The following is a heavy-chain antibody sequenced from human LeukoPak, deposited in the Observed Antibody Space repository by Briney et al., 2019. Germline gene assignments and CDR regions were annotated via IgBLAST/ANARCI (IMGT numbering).Heavy chain of an antibody. CDR1: GFTFGSFG. J-gene: IGHJ5*02. V-gene: IGHV3-21*01. D-gene: IGHD3-10*01. CDR2: ISSSSNYI. CDR3: AKSSGSFP. Sequence: PGGSLRLSCAASGFTFGSFGMSWVRQAPGKGLEWVSSISSSSNYIYYADSLKGRFTISRDNAKNSLYLQMNSLRVEDTAVYYCAKSSGSFPWGQGTLVTVSS.